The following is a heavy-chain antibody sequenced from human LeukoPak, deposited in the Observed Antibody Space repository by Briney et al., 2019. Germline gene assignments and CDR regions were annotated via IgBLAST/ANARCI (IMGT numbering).Heavy chain of an antibody. D-gene: IGHD1-14*01. J-gene: IGHJ4*02. CDR3: ARGRSVTEPETTNLFDF. CDR1: GYTFTGYY. Sequence: ASVKVSCKASGYTFTGYYMHWVRQAPGQGFEWMGWINPNSGDTTYAQNFQARVTVTRDTSINIAYMELSSLRSDDTAVYYCARGRSVTEPETTNLFDFWGQGALVTVSS. CDR2: INPNSGDT. V-gene: IGHV1-2*02.